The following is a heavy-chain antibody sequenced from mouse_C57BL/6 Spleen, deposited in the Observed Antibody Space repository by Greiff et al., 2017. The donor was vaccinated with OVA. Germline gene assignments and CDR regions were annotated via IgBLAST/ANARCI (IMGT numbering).Heavy chain of an antibody. Sequence: EVQRVESGGGLVKPGGSLKLSCAASGFTFSSYTMSWVRQTPEKRLEWVATISGGGGNTYYPDSVKGRFTISRDNAKNTLYLQMSSLRSEDTALYYCARQGTDWYFDVWGTGTTVTVSS. D-gene: IGHD3-3*01. CDR3: ARQGTDWYFDV. CDR1: GFTFSSYT. V-gene: IGHV5-9*01. J-gene: IGHJ1*03. CDR2: ISGGGGNT.